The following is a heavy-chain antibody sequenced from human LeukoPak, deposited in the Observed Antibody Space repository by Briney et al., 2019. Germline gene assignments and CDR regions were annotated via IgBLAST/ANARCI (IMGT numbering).Heavy chain of an antibody. CDR3: VRAVSGTLGGAFDT. CDR2: INPNSGVT. CDR1: GYTFIDYF. D-gene: IGHD1-7*01. V-gene: IGHV1-2*02. Sequence: GASVKVSCKASGYTFIDYFIHWMRQTPGQGLEWLGWINPNSGVTRYAQKFQDRVTMTRDTAAYMELSSLKSDDTAVYYCVRAVSGTLGGAFDTWGQGTAVTVSS. J-gene: IGHJ3*02.